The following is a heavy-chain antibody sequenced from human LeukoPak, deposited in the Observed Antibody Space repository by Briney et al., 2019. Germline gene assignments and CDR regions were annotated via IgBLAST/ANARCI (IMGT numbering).Heavy chain of an antibody. J-gene: IGHJ5*02. CDR2: ISSSSSYI. CDR3: ARDPQITIFGVVTQPGWFDP. CDR1: GFTFSSYS. D-gene: IGHD3-3*01. Sequence: GGSLRLSCAASGFTFSSYSMNWVRQAPGKGLEWVSSISSSSSYIYYADSVKGRFTISRDHAKNSLYLQMNSLRAEDTAVYYCARDPQITIFGVVTQPGWFDPWGQGTLVTVSS. V-gene: IGHV3-21*01.